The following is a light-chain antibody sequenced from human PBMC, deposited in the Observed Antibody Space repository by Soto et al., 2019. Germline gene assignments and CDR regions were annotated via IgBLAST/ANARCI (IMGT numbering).Light chain of an antibody. CDR1: SSNIGSNT. CDR3: VAWDDSLNGYVV. CDR2: SNN. J-gene: IGLJ2*01. Sequence: QSVLTQPPSASGTPGQRVTISCSGSSSNIGSNTVNWYQQLPGTAPKLVIYSNNQRPSGVPDRFSGSKSGTSASLAISRLQSEDEADYYCVAWDDSLNGYVVFGGGTK. V-gene: IGLV1-44*01.